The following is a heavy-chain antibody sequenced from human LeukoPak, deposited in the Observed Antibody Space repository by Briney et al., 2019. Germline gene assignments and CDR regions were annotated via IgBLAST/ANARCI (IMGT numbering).Heavy chain of an antibody. CDR2: IWSDASNN. CDR3: TRTYNIRYFDI. J-gene: IGHJ4*02. D-gene: IGHD3-9*01. CDR1: GFNFSSYG. Sequence: PGGSLRLSCAASGFNFSSYGMHWVRQAPGKGLEWVAVIWSDASNNYYTDSVRGRFTISRDNSKNTLYLQMNSLRAEDTAVYYCTRTYNIRYFDIWGQGTLVTVSS. V-gene: IGHV3-33*01.